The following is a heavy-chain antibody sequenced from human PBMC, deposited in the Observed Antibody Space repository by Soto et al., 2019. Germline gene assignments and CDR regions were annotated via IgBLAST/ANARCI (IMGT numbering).Heavy chain of an antibody. J-gene: IGHJ4*02. CDR1: AGSISSSRYY. CDR2: IYYGGST. V-gene: IGHV4-39*01. CDR3: ARLKRIGASDGYFDY. Sequence: QLQLQESGPGLVKPSETLSLTCTVSAGSISSSRYYWGWIRQPPGKVLEWIATIYYGGSTYYNPSLKSRVTISVDTSNNQFSLKLSSVTAADTAVYYCARLKRIGASDGYFDYWGQGTLVTVSS. D-gene: IGHD2-15*01.